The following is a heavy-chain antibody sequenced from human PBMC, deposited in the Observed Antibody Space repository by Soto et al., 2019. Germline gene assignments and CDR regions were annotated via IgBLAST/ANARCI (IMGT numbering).Heavy chain of an antibody. V-gene: IGHV1-69*13. Sequence: GASVKVSCKASGGTFSSYGISWVRQAPGQGLEWMGGIIPIFGTANYAQKFQGRVTITADESTSTAYMELSSLRSEDTAVYYCARKEIKAVGATFYYYGMDVWGQGTTVTVSS. D-gene: IGHD1-26*01. CDR3: ARKEIKAVGATFYYYGMDV. CDR2: IIPIFGTA. J-gene: IGHJ6*02. CDR1: GGTFSSYG.